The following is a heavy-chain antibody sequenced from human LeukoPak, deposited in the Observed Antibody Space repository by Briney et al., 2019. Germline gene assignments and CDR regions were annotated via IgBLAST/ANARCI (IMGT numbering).Heavy chain of an antibody. D-gene: IGHD5-18*01. V-gene: IGHV3-11*01. Sequence: GGSLRLSCAASGFTFSDYYMSWIRQAPGKGLEWVSYISSSGSTIYYADSVKGRFTISRDNAKNSLYLQMNSLRAEDTAVYYCARDLEVTAPFDAFDIWGQGTMVTVSS. J-gene: IGHJ3*02. CDR3: ARDLEVTAPFDAFDI. CDR1: GFTFSDYY. CDR2: ISSSGSTI.